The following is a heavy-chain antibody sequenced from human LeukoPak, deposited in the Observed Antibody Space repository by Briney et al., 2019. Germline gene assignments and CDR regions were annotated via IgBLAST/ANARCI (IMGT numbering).Heavy chain of an antibody. D-gene: IGHD1-26*01. J-gene: IGHJ4*02. CDR3: ARGGEGASNIQYYFDY. CDR2: INWNGGST. Sequence: GGSLRLSCAASGFTFDDYGMSWVRQAPGKGLEWVSGINWNGGSTGYADSVKGRFTISRDNAKNSLYLQMNSLRAEDTALYYCARGGEGASNIQYYFDYWGQGTLVTVSS. V-gene: IGHV3-20*04. CDR1: GFTFDDYG.